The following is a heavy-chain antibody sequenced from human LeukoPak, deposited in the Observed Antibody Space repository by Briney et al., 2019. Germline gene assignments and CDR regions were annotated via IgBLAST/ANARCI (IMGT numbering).Heavy chain of an antibody. D-gene: IGHD2-2*01. V-gene: IGHV4-59*01. CDR3: ARLVEGLLPARFDY. CDR2: IYYSGRT. J-gene: IGHJ4*02. CDR1: GASISSFY. Sequence: SETLSLTCSVSGASISSFYWSWIRQPPGKGLEWIGYIYYSGRTKYNSSLKSRVTISVDTSKNQFSLKLSSVTAADTAVYYCARLVEGLLPARFDYWGQGTLVTVSS.